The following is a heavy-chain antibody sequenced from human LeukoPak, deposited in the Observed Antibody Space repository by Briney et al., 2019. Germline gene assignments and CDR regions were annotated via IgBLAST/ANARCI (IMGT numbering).Heavy chain of an antibody. CDR3: AKGEVRGVYYYYMDV. D-gene: IGHD3-10*01. CDR1: GFTFSSYS. V-gene: IGHV3-21*04. J-gene: IGHJ6*03. CDR2: ISSSSSYI. Sequence: PGGSLRLSCAASGFTFSSYSMNWVRQAPGKGLEWVSSISSSSSYIYYADSVKGRFTISRDNAKNSLYLQMNSLRAEDTALYYCAKGEVRGVYYYYMDVWGKGTTVTISS.